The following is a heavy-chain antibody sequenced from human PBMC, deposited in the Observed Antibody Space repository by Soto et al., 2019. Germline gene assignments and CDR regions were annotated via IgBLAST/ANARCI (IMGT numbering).Heavy chain of an antibody. CDR3: ARDGGIAVAGGFDY. V-gene: IGHV3-21*01. J-gene: IGHJ4*02. Sequence: GGSLRLSCAASGFTFSSYSMNWVRQAPGKGLEWVSCIDTSTSYIYYAESVKGRFTISRDNAKNSLYLQMNSLRAEDTAVYYCARDGGIAVAGGFDYWGQGIVVTVSS. CDR2: IDTSTSYI. CDR1: GFTFSSYS. D-gene: IGHD6-19*01.